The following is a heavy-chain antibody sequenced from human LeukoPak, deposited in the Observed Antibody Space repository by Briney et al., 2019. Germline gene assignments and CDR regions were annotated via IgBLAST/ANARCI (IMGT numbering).Heavy chain of an antibody. CDR1: GGSISNYY. Sequence: SETLSLTCTLSGGSISNYYWSWIRQPPGKGLEWIGNIFYSGSTNYNPSLKSRVTISLDTSKNQFSLKLTSVSAADTATYFCSRESGPFCPFGYWGQGTLVIVSS. D-gene: IGHD1-26*01. J-gene: IGHJ4*02. V-gene: IGHV4-59*01. CDR3: SRESGPFCPFGY. CDR2: IFYSGST.